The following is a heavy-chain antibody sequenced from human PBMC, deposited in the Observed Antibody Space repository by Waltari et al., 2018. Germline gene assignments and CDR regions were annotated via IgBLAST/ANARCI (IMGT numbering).Heavy chain of an antibody. J-gene: IGHJ4*02. CDR1: GFTFDDYA. Sequence: EVQLVQSGGGLVQPGRSLRLSCAASGFTFDDYAIPWVRQAPGKGLEWVSGITWNSGSTGYADSVKGRFTISRDNAKNSLYLQMNSLRPEDTALYFCAKDTRLGESSLYGWYFDHWGQGTLVTVSS. V-gene: IGHV3-9*01. CDR2: ITWNSGST. CDR3: AKDTRLGESSLYGWYFDH. D-gene: IGHD3-16*02.